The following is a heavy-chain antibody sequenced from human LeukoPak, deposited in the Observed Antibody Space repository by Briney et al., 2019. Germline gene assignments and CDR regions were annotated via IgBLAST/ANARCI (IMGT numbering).Heavy chain of an antibody. CDR1: GYSFTSYW. J-gene: IGHJ5*02. Sequence: GESLKISCKASGYSFTSYWIGWVRQMPGKGLEWMGIIYPGDSDTRYSPSFQGQVTISADKFSSTAYLRWSSLKASDTAMYHCATQPARGAFGPWGQGTLVTVSS. V-gene: IGHV5-51*01. CDR3: ATQPARGAFGP. CDR2: IYPGDSDT. D-gene: IGHD3-16*01.